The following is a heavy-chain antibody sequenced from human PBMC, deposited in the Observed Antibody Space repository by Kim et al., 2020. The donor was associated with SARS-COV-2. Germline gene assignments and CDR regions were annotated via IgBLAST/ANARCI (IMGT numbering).Heavy chain of an antibody. CDR3: PKGGFSLGSIGQNWFDP. V-gene: IGHV3-23*01. D-gene: IGHD3-22*01. CDR1: GFTFSNYA. CDR2: LSGSGGST. J-gene: IGHJ5*02. Sequence: GGSLRLSCAASGFTFSNYAMNWVRQAPGKGLEWVSVLSGSGGSTDYADSVKGRFTISRDNSKNTLYLQMNSLRAEDTAVYYCPKGGFSLGSIGQNWFDPWGQGTLVTVSS.